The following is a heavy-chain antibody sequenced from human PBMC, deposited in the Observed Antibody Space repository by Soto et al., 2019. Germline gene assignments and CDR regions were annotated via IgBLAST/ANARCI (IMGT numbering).Heavy chain of an antibody. CDR1: GGSFSGYY. CDR2: INHSGST. V-gene: IGHV4-34*01. D-gene: IGHD3-3*01. Sequence: SETLSLTCAVYGGSFSGYYWSWIRQPPGKGLEWIGEINHSGSTNYNPSLKSRVTISVDTSKNQFSLKLSSVTAADTAVYYCASPLLDFWSGRTSVEDVWGQGTTVTVSS. J-gene: IGHJ6*02. CDR3: ASPLLDFWSGRTSVEDV.